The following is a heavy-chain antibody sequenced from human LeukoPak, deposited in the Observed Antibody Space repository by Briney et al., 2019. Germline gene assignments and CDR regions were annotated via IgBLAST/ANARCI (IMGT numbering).Heavy chain of an antibody. CDR3: AKDASDGYNSDFGFDY. V-gene: IGHV3-33*06. J-gene: IGHJ4*02. CDR1: GFTFSSYG. CDR2: IWYDGSNK. Sequence: PGRSLRLSCAASGFTFSSYGMHWVRQAPGKGLEWVAVIWYDGSNKYYADSAKGRFTISRDNSKNTLYLQMNSLRAEDTAVYYCAKDASDGYNSDFGFDYWGQGTLVTVSS. D-gene: IGHD5-24*01.